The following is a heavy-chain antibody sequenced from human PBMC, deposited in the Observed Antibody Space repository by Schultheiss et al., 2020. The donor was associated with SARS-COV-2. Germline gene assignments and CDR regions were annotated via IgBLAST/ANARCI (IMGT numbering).Heavy chain of an antibody. Sequence: SETLSLTCTVSGGSISSYYWSWIRQPPGKGLEWIGYIYHSGSTYYNPSLKSRVTISVDRSKNQFSLKLSSVTAADTAVYYCARGGRTRQNYYYGMDVWGKGTTVTVSS. J-gene: IGHJ6*04. V-gene: IGHV4-59*12. CDR1: GGSISSYY. CDR2: IYHSGST. D-gene: IGHD6-6*01. CDR3: ARGGRTRQNYYYGMDV.